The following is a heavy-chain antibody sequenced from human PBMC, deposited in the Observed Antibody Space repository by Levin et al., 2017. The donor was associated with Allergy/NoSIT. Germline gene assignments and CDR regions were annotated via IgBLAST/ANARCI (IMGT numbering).Heavy chain of an antibody. CDR1: GFTFSSYS. J-gene: IGHJ4*02. CDR2: ISYDGSKK. V-gene: IGHV3-30*04. CDR3: ARDSGRGFRLWADGGMDY. Sequence: GESLKISCAASGFTFSSYSMHWVRQAPGKGLEWVAVISYDGSKKYYADSVKGRFTISRDNSKNTLSLQMNSLRVDDTAVYYCARDSGRGFRLWADGGMDYWGQGTLVTVSS. D-gene: IGHD3-16*01.